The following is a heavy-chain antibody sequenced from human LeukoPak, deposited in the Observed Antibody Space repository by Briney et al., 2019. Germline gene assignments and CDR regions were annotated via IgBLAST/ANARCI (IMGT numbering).Heavy chain of an antibody. J-gene: IGHJ4*02. Sequence: ASVKVSCKASGYTFTSYGISWVRQAPGQGLEWMGGIIPIFGTANYAQKFQGRVTITTDESTSTAYMELSSLRSEDTAVYYCARVESYLGLGELSLNGGFDYWGQGTLVTVSS. CDR1: GYTFTSYG. V-gene: IGHV1-69*05. D-gene: IGHD3-16*02. CDR3: ARVESYLGLGELSLNGGFDY. CDR2: IIPIFGTA.